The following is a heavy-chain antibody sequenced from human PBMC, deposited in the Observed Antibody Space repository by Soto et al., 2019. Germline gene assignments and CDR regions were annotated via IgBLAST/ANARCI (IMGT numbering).Heavy chain of an antibody. J-gene: IGHJ5*02. D-gene: IGHD2-2*02. Sequence: SETLSLTCTVSGGSISSGDYYWSWIRQPPGKGLEWIGYIYYSGSTYYNPSLKGRVTISVDTSKNQFSLKLSSVTAADTAVYYCARSPSAAIGGGWFDPWGQGTLVTVSS. CDR2: IYYSGST. CDR3: ARSPSAAIGGGWFDP. V-gene: IGHV4-30-4*01. CDR1: GGSISSGDYY.